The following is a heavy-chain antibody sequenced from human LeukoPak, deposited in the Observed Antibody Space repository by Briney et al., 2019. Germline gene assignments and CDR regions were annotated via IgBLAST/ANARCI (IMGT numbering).Heavy chain of an antibody. D-gene: IGHD1-1*01. V-gene: IGHV1-69*04. CDR1: GGTFSSYS. CDR2: IIPILGIA. Sequence: SVKVSCKASGGTFSSYSISWVRQAPGQGLEWMGRIIPILGIANYAQKFQGRVTITADKSTSTAYMELSSLRSEDTAVYYCARETTGTGLDYWGQGTLVTVSS. J-gene: IGHJ4*02. CDR3: ARETTGTGLDY.